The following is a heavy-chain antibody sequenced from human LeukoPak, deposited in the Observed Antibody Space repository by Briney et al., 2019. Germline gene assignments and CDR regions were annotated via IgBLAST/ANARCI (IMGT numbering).Heavy chain of an antibody. V-gene: IGHV3-20*04. CDR1: GFTFGDYG. J-gene: IGHJ4*02. Sequence: PGGSLRLSCAASGFTFGDYGMSWVRQAPGKGLEWVSGINWNGGSAGYADSVKSRFTISRDNAKNSLYLQMNSLRAEDTALYYCAVHYYGSGSYYNAHWGQGTLVTVSS. D-gene: IGHD3-10*01. CDR2: INWNGGSA. CDR3: AVHYYGSGSYYNAH.